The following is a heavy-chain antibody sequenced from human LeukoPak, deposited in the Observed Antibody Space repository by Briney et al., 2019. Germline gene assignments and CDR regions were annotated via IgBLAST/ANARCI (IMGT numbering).Heavy chain of an antibody. CDR2: INSDGSST. V-gene: IGHV3-74*01. D-gene: IGHD6-6*01. J-gene: IGHJ3*02. CDR3: GRVGGRSKAAKGDAFDI. CDR1: GFTFSSYW. Sequence: PGGSLRLSCAASGFTFSSYWMHWVRQAPGKGLVWVSRINSDGSSTSYADSVKGRFTISRDNAKNTLYLQMNSLRAEDTAVYYCGRVGGRSKAAKGDAFDIWGQGTMVVVSS.